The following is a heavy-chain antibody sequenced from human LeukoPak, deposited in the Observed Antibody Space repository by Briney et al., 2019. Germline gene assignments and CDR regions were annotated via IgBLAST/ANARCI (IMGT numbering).Heavy chain of an antibody. D-gene: IGHD3-10*01. CDR1: GFPFSSYP. CDR3: ANGSPLGH. Sequence: GGSLRLSCAAYGFPFSSYPMSLVRQAPGKGLEWVSSISASGDSPYYADSVQGRFTISRDNSKNTLFLQMKSLRAEDTAVYYCANGSPLGHWGQGTLVTVSS. V-gene: IGHV3-23*01. J-gene: IGHJ4*02. CDR2: ISASGDSP.